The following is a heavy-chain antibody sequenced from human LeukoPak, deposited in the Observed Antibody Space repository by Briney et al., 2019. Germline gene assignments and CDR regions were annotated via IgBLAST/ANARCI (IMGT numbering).Heavy chain of an antibody. V-gene: IGHV3-48*04. CDR3: ARGVGATADY. J-gene: IGHJ4*02. CDR2: ISSSSRTI. CDR1: GFTFSNYA. Sequence: GGSLRLSCAASGFTFSNYAMHWVRQAPGKGLEWVSYISSSSRTIYYADSVKGRFTISRDNAKNSLYLQMNSLRAEDTAVYYCARGVGATADYWGQGTLVTVSS. D-gene: IGHD1-26*01.